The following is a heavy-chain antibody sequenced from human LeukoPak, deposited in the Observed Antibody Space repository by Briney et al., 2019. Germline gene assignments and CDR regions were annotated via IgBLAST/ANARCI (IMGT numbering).Heavy chain of an antibody. J-gene: IGHJ4*02. CDR1: GYSISSGYS. Sequence: SETLSLTCTVSGYSISSGYSWGWIRQPPGKGLEWIGRIYTSGSTNYNPSLKSRVTMSVDTSKNQFSLKLSSVTAADTAVYYCASFTPGSVDYWGQGTLVTVSS. V-gene: IGHV4-38-2*02. CDR2: IYTSGST. CDR3: ASFTPGSVDY.